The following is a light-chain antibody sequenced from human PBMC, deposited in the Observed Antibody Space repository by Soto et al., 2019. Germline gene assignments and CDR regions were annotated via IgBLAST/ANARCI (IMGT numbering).Light chain of an antibody. CDR2: QDS. V-gene: IGLV3-1*01. CDR3: QAWDSSSEV. Sequence: SYELTQPPSVSVSPGQTASITCSGDKLGDKYACWYQQKPGQSPVLVIYQDSRRPSGIPERFSGSNSGNTATLTISGTQAMDEAYYYCQAWDSSSEVFGGGTKVTVL. J-gene: IGLJ2*01. CDR1: KLGDKY.